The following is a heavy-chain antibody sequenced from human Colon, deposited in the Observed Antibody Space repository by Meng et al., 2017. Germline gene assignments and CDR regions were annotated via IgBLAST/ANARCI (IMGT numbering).Heavy chain of an antibody. CDR2: ISHDGDKK. J-gene: IGHJ3*02. CDR1: GFTFRNYA. V-gene: IGHV3-30*04. D-gene: IGHD5-18*01. Sequence: SLKISCAASGFTFRNYALHWVRQAPGKGLEWVSVISHDGDKKYYADSVRGRFTISRDNSKNTLYLQMSSLRLEDTAVYFCARLTAMITSDSAFDIWGQGTMVTVSS. CDR3: ARLTAMITSDSAFDI.